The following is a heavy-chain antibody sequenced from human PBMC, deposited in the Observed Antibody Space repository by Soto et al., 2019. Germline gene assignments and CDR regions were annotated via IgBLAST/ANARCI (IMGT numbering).Heavy chain of an antibody. J-gene: IGHJ4*02. D-gene: IGHD5-12*01. CDR2: IYYTGST. V-gene: IGHV4-59*11. CDR1: GGSINNHY. Sequence: SETLSLTCTVSGGSINNHYWSWIRQPPGKGLEWIGYIYYTGSTNYNPSLESRVTITKDISKNQVVLTMTNMDPVDTATYYCAHDTREFRNHNGYDFDYWGQGTLVTVSS. CDR3: AHDTREFRNHNGYDFDY.